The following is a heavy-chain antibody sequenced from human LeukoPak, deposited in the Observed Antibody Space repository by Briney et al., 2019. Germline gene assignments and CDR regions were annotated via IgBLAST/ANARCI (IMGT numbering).Heavy chain of an antibody. D-gene: IGHD1-26*01. CDR1: GFTFSSYA. CDR2: ISGSGAST. CDR3: AKDVGKWESLHFFDY. J-gene: IGHJ4*02. Sequence: SLRLSCAASGFTFSSYAMSWVRQAPGKGLEWISGISGSGASTYYADSVKGRFTISRDDSRNTLYLQMNSLRGDDTAVYYCAKDVGKWESLHFFDYWGQGTLVTVSS. V-gene: IGHV3-23*01.